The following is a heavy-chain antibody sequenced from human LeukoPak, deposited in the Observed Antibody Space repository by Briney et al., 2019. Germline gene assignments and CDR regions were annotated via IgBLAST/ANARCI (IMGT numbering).Heavy chain of an antibody. D-gene: IGHD5-12*01. Sequence: GGCLRLSCEGSGFTLSTYGMSWVRQALGQGLGWVSTLHGRDVTHYADSVKGRVTISRDNSKNALYLQMNSLSDGDTAIYYCARGQYSADDRSYYYYYFMDVWGKGTTVTVSS. CDR1: GFTLSTYG. CDR3: ARGQYSADDRSYYYYYFMDV. V-gene: IGHV3-23*01. CDR2: LHGRDVT. J-gene: IGHJ6*03.